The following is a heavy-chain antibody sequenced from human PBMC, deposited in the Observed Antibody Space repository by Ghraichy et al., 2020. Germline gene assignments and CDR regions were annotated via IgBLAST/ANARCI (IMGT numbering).Heavy chain of an antibody. Sequence: ASVKVSCKASGYTFTSYDINWVRQATGQGLEWMGWMNPNSGNTGYAQKFQGRVTMTRNTSISTAYMELSSLRSEDTAVYYCARGGYCSSTSCSGMDVWGQGTTVTVSS. J-gene: IGHJ6*02. V-gene: IGHV1-8*01. CDR3: ARGGYCSSTSCSGMDV. CDR1: GYTFTSYD. CDR2: MNPNSGNT. D-gene: IGHD2-2*01.